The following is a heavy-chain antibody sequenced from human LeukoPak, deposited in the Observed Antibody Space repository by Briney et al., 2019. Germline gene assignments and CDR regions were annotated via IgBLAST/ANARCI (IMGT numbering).Heavy chain of an antibody. CDR1: GFTFSNYW. Sequence: GGSLRLSCAASGFTFSNYWMSWVRQAPGKGLEWVANIKQDGREKYYVDSVKGRFTISRDNAKNSLYLQMSSLRAEDTAVYYCARKGELERRRSWDYWGQGTPVTVSS. CDR2: IKQDGREK. J-gene: IGHJ4*02. V-gene: IGHV3-7*03. CDR3: ARKGELERRRSWDY. D-gene: IGHD1-1*01.